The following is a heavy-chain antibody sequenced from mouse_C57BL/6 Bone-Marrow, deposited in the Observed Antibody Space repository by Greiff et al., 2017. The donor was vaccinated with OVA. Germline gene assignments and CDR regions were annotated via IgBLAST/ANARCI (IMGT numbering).Heavy chain of an antibody. CDR2: IYPGDGDT. J-gene: IGHJ2*01. V-gene: IGHV1-82*01. CDR3: TRSGLGY. CDR1: GYAFSSSW. Sequence: QVQLQQSGPELVKPGASVKISCKASGYAFSSSWMNWVKQRPGKGLEWIGRIYPGDGDTNYNGKFKGKATLTTDKSASTAYMELSSLTNEDSAVYYCTRSGLGYWGQGTTLTVSS. D-gene: IGHD2-2*01.